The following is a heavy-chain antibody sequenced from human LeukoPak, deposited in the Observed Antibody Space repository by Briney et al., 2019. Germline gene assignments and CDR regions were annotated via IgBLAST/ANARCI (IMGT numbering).Heavy chain of an antibody. J-gene: IGHJ4*02. CDR2: ISWNSGSI. V-gene: IGHV3-9*01. D-gene: IGHD4-17*01. CDR1: GFTFSSYD. Sequence: GGSLRLSCAASGFTFSSYDMHWVRQATGKGLEWVSGISWNSGSIGYADSVKGRFTISRDNAKNSLYLQMNSLRAEDTALYYCAKADYGDYVDYWGQGTLVTVSS. CDR3: AKADYGDYVDY.